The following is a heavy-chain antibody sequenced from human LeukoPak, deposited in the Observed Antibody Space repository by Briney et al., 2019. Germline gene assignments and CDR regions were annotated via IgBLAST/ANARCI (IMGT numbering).Heavy chain of an antibody. J-gene: IGHJ6*02. CDR2: ISGDGGST. CDR3: AKDIRVPDDYGDYYYYGMDV. CDR1: GFTFDDYA. V-gene: IGHV3-43*02. Sequence: GGSLRLSCAASGFTFDDYAMPWVRQAPGKGLEWVSLISGDGGSTYYADSVKGRFTISRDNSKTSLYLQMNSLRTEDTALYYCAKDIRVPDDYGDYYYYGMDVWGQGAMVTVSS. D-gene: IGHD4-17*01.